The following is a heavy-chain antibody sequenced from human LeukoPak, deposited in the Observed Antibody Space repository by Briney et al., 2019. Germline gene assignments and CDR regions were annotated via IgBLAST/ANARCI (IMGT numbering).Heavy chain of an antibody. D-gene: IGHD6-19*01. CDR3: ARSARYSSGWSYWYFDL. CDR1: GYTFTSYG. CDR2: ISAYNGNT. Sequence: GASVKVSCKASGYTFTSYGISWVRQAPGQGLEWMGWISAYNGNTNYAQKLQGRVTMTTDTSTSTAYMELRSLRSDDTAVYYCARSARYSSGWSYWYFDLWGRGTLVTVSS. V-gene: IGHV1-18*01. J-gene: IGHJ2*01.